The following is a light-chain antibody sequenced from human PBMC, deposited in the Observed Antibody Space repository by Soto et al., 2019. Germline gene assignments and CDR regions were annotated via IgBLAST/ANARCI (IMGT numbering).Light chain of an antibody. J-gene: IGKJ1*01. V-gene: IGKV1-27*01. Sequence: DIQMTQSPSSLSASVGDRVTITCRASQGISNYLAWYQQKPGKVPKLLIYAASTLQSGVPHRFSGRGSGTDFTLTISSLHPEDLATYYCQKYNSAPWTFGQGTKVEIK. CDR3: QKYNSAPWT. CDR2: AAS. CDR1: QGISNY.